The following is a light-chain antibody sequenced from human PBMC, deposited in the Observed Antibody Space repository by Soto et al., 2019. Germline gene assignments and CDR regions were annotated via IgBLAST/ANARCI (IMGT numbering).Light chain of an antibody. J-gene: IGKJ2*01. V-gene: IGKV1-39*01. CDR1: QTISFY. Sequence: IQMTQSPSSLSASVGDRVTITCRASQTISFYLNWYQQKPVKAPKLLIYAASSLQSGVPSRFSGSGSGADFTLTISSLQPEDFAIYYCQQSDSTPYTFGQGTRLE. CDR2: AAS. CDR3: QQSDSTPYT.